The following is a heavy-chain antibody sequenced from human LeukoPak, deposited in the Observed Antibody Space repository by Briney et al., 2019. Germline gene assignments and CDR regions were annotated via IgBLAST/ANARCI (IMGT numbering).Heavy chain of an antibody. CDR1: GGSINSSS. CDR3: ARHGGRGYSGYDMEYFQH. Sequence: SETLSLTCTVSGGSINSSSWSWIRQPPGKGLEWIGYISYSGSTNFNPSLRSRVTISVDTSKNYFSLKLSSVTAADTAVYYCARHGGRGYSGYDMEYFQHWGQGTLVTVSS. V-gene: IGHV4-59*08. D-gene: IGHD5-12*01. CDR2: ISYSGST. J-gene: IGHJ1*01.